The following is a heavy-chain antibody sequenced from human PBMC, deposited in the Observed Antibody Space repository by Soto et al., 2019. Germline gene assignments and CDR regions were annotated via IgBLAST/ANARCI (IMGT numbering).Heavy chain of an antibody. CDR3: ARLTSQNWFES. Sequence: ASVKVSCKASGYTFVNYGISWVRQAPGQGLEWVGWITTSNGKTHYAQNLQGRVTMTTDTLTSTAYMELRSLRSDDTALYYCARLTSQNWFESWGQGTLVTVSA. J-gene: IGHJ5*01. CDR2: ITTSNGKT. V-gene: IGHV1-18*01. CDR1: GYTFVNYG.